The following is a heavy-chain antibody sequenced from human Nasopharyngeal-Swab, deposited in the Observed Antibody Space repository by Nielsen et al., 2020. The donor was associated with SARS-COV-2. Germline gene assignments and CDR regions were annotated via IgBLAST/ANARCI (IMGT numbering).Heavy chain of an antibody. J-gene: IGHJ5*02. Sequence: ASVKVSCKASGYTFTAHYMHWVRQAPGQGLEWMGWINANSGGIKYAQKFQGRVTMARDTSITTAYMEMSRLRSDDTAVYYCARGGKPITMVRGITPPGENWFDPWGQGTLVTVSS. D-gene: IGHD3-10*01. CDR1: GYTFTAHY. CDR3: ARGGKPITMVRGITPPGENWFDP. CDR2: INANSGGI. V-gene: IGHV1-2*02.